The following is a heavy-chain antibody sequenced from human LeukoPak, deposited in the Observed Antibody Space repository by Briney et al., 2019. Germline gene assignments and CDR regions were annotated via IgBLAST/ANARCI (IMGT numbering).Heavy chain of an antibody. Sequence: PSETLSLTCTVSGGSISSGGYYWSWIRQHPGKGLEWIGYIYYSGSTYYNPSLKSRVTISVDTSKNQFSLKLSSVTAADTAVYYCARGYSSGWYYFDYWGQGTLVTVSS. V-gene: IGHV4-31*03. CDR1: GGSISSGGYY. CDR3: ARGYSSGWYYFDY. CDR2: IYYSGST. D-gene: IGHD6-19*01. J-gene: IGHJ4*02.